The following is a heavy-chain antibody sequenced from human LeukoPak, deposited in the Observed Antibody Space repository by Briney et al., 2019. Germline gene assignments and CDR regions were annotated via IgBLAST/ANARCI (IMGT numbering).Heavy chain of an antibody. Sequence: GESLKISCKGSGYSFTSYWIGWVRQMPGKGPEWMGIIYPGDSDTRYSPSFQGQVTISADKSISTAYLQWSSLKASDTAMYYCARQGGYSGYEIGHYYYGMDVWGQGTTVTVSS. D-gene: IGHD5-12*01. CDR2: IYPGDSDT. CDR3: ARQGGYSGYEIGHYYYGMDV. CDR1: GYSFTSYW. V-gene: IGHV5-51*01. J-gene: IGHJ6*02.